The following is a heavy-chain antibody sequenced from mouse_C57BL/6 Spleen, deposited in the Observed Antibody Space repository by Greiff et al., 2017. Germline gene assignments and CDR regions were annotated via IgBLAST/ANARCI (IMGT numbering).Heavy chain of an antibody. D-gene: IGHD2-5*01. CDR2: IDPSDSET. J-gene: IGHJ4*01. Sequence: QVQLQQPGAELVRPGSSVKLSCKASGYTFTSYWMHWVKQRPIQGLEWIGNIDPSDSETHYNQKFKDKATLTVDKSSSTAYMQLSSLTSEDSAVYYCAYYSNWGAMDYWGQGTSVTVSS. CDR3: AYYSNWGAMDY. CDR1: GYTFTSYW. V-gene: IGHV1-52*01.